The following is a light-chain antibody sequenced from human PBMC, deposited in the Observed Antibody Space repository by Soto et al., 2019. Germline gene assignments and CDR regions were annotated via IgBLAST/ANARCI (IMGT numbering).Light chain of an antibody. CDR3: QSTSLSDFHV. Sequence: QYVLTQAHSVYAAPGQRVPISCSGSSSNIGAGYDVHWYQQLPGTAPKLLIFGNTKRPSGVPDRFSGSKSGSSASLAITGLQAEDEADYYCQSTSLSDFHVFGTGTKVTVL. CDR1: SSNIGAGYD. CDR2: GNT. V-gene: IGLV1-40*01. J-gene: IGLJ1*01.